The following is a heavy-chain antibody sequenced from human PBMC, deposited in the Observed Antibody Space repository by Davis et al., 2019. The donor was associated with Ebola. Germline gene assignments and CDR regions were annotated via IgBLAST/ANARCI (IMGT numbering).Heavy chain of an antibody. CDR2: ISSSSSYI. Sequence: PGGSLRLSCAASGFTFSSYSMNWVRQAPGKGLEWVSSISSSSSYIYYADSVKGRFTISRDNAKNSLYLQMNSLRAEDMAVYYCARDEDYYDSSGYSYYFDYWGQGTLVTVSS. CDR1: GFTFSSYS. D-gene: IGHD3-22*01. J-gene: IGHJ4*02. CDR3: ARDEDYYDSSGYSYYFDY. V-gene: IGHV3-21*01.